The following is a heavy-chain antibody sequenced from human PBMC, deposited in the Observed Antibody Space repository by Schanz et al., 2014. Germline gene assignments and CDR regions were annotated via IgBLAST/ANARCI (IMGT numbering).Heavy chain of an antibody. CDR3: ARDFLLEQLGYSHYYYAMDV. CDR2: ISSSSSTR. CDR1: GFTFSSYS. V-gene: IGHV3-48*01. Sequence: EVQLVESGGGLVQPGGSLRLSRAASGFTFSSYSMNWVRQAPGKGLEWVSYISSSSSTRYYADSVKGRFTISRDNAKNSLFLQMNSLRAEDTAVYYCARDFLLEQLGYSHYYYAMDVWGQGTTVTVSS. D-gene: IGHD2-15*01. J-gene: IGHJ6*02.